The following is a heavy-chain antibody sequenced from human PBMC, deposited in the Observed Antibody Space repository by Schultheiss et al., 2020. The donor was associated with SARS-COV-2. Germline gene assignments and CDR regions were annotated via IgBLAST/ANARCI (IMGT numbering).Heavy chain of an antibody. V-gene: IGHV3-21*05. J-gene: IGHJ4*02. D-gene: IGHD6-13*01. CDR3: ARGRDSSSWPFDY. CDR1: GFTFSSYG. Sequence: GESLKISCAASGFTFSSYGMHWVRQAPGKGLEWVSYISSSSSYTNYADSVKGRFTISRDNAKNSLYLQMNSLRAEDTAVYYCARGRDSSSWPFDYWGQGTLVTVSS. CDR2: ISSSSSYT.